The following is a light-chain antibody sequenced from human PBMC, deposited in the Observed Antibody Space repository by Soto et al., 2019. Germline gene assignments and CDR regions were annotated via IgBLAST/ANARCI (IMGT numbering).Light chain of an antibody. V-gene: IGKV3-15*01. CDR2: GAS. CDR3: QHYNTWPWT. Sequence: EIVMTQSPATLSVSPGERATLSCRASQSVSTNLAWYQQKPGQAPRLLIYGASTRATGIPARFSGSGSGTEFTLTISSLQSEDFAVYSCQHYNTWPWTFGQGTKVEIK. CDR1: QSVSTN. J-gene: IGKJ1*01.